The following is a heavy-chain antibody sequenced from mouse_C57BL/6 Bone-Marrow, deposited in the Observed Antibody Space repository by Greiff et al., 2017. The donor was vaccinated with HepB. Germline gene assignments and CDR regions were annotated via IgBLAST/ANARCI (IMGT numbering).Heavy chain of an antibody. CDR1: GYSFTGYY. J-gene: IGHJ1*03. CDR3: ARVWLLRWYFDV. CDR2: INPSTGGT. V-gene: IGHV1-42*01. D-gene: IGHD2-3*01. Sequence: EVQLVESGPELVKPGASVKISCKASGYSFTGYYMNWVKQSPEKSLEWIGEINPSTGGTTYNKKFKAKATLTVDKSSSTAYMQLKSLTSEDSAVYYCARVWLLRWYFDVWGTGTTVTVSS.